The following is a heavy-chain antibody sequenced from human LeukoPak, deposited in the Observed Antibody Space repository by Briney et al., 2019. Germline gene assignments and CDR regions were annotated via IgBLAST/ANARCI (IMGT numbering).Heavy chain of an antibody. Sequence: GGSLRLSCAASGFTFSSHSMNWVRQAPGKGLEWVSSISSSSSYIYYADSVKGRFTISRDNAKNSLYLQMNSLRAEDTAVYYCARDWGDCSSTSCYAHFDYWGQGTLVTVSS. V-gene: IGHV3-21*01. D-gene: IGHD2-2*01. CDR3: ARDWGDCSSTSCYAHFDY. CDR1: GFTFSSHS. CDR2: ISSSSSYI. J-gene: IGHJ4*02.